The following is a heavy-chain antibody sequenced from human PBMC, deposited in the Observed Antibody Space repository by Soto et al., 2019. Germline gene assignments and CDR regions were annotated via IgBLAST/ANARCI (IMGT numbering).Heavy chain of an antibody. CDR3: AREGDGVYYDSSYYFDY. J-gene: IGHJ4*02. CDR1: GGTFSSCA. D-gene: IGHD3-22*01. V-gene: IGHV1-69*06. CDR2: IIPIFGTA. Sequence: SVKVSCKASGGTFSSCAISWVRQAPGQGLEWMGGIIPIFGTANYAQKFQGRVTITADKSTSTAYMELSSLRSEDTAVYYCAREGDGVYYDSSYYFDYWGQGTLVTVSS.